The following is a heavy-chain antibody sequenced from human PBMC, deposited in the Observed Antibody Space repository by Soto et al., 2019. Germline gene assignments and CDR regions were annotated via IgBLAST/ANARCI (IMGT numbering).Heavy chain of an antibody. J-gene: IGHJ5*02. D-gene: IGHD1-26*01. Sequence: PGGSLRLSCAASGFTFSSYSMNWVRQAPGKGLERVSYISSSSSTIYYADSVKGRFIISRDNAKNLLYLQMNSLRDEDTAVYFCARDQGQGGSGPYNWFDPWGQGTLVTVSS. CDR1: GFTFSSYS. CDR3: ARDQGQGGSGPYNWFDP. V-gene: IGHV3-48*02. CDR2: ISSSSSTI.